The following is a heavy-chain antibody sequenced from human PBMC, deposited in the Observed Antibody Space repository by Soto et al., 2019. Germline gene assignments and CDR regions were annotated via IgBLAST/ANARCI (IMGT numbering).Heavy chain of an antibody. CDR2: IIPIFGTA. V-gene: IGHV1-69*12. CDR3: ATQGLPNYYYSGMDV. D-gene: IGHD5-18*01. Sequence: QVQLVQSGAEVKKPGSSVKVSCKASGGTFSSYAISWVRQAPGQGLEWMGGIIPIFGTAHYAQKFQGRVTMTADESTSTAYMELSSLRSEDTAVYYCATQGLPNYYYSGMDVWGQGTTVTVSS. J-gene: IGHJ6*02. CDR1: GGTFSSYA.